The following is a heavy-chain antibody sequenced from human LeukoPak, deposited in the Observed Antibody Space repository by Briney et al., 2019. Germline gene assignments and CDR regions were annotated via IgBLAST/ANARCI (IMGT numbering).Heavy chain of an antibody. J-gene: IGHJ4*02. Sequence: SETLSLTCTVSGGSISSGDYYWSWIRQHPGKGLEWIGYIYYSGSTYYNPSLKSRVTISVDTSKNQFSLKLSSVTAADTAVYYCARVSYDSSGYYRDYWGQGTLVTVSS. V-gene: IGHV4-31*03. CDR3: ARVSYDSSGYYRDY. CDR1: GGSISSGDYY. CDR2: IYYSGST. D-gene: IGHD3-22*01.